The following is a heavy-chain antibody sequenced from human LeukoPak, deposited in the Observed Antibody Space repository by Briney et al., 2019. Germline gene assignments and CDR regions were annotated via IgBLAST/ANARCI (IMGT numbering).Heavy chain of an antibody. J-gene: IGHJ3*02. V-gene: IGHV3-30*18. CDR3: AKIKQATDAFDI. Sequence: GGSLRLSCAASGFTFSSYGMHWVRQAPGKGLEWVAVISYDGSNKYYADSVKGRFTISRDNSKNTLYLQMNSLRAEDTAVYYCAKIKQATDAFDIWGQGTMVTVSS. CDR1: GFTFSSYG. CDR2: ISYDGSNK. D-gene: IGHD1-26*01.